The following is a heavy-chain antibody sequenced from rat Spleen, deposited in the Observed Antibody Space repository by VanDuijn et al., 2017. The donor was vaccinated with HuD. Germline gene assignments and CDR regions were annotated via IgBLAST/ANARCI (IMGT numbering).Heavy chain of an antibody. CDR2: ISYAGSST. Sequence: EVQLVESGGGLVQPGRSLKLSCAASGFTFSDYYMAWVRQAPTKGLEWVASISYAGSSTYYGDSVKVRITISRDNAKSTLYLQMNSLRSEDTATYYCARQATTDYYYLAYWGQGTLVTVSS. V-gene: IGHV5-22*01. D-gene: IGHD1-6*01. CDR3: ARQATTDYYYLAY. CDR1: GFTFSDYY. J-gene: IGHJ3*01.